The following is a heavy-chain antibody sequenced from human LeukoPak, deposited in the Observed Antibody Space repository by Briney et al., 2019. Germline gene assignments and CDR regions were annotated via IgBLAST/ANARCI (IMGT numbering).Heavy chain of an antibody. CDR2: IIPILGIA. D-gene: IGHD2-15*01. CDR3: ARGCSGGSCYSGYYYGMDV. V-gene: IGHV1-69*04. J-gene: IGHJ6*02. Sequence: ASVKVSCKASGGTFSSYAISWVGQAPGQGLEWMGRIIPILGIANYAQKFQGRVTITADKSTSTAYMELSSLRSEDTAVYYCARGCSGGSCYSGYYYGMDVWGQGTTVTVSS. CDR1: GGTFSSYA.